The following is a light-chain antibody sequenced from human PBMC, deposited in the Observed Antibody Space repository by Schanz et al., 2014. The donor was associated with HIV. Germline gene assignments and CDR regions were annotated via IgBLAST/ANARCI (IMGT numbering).Light chain of an antibody. CDR2: DVS. CDR1: SNDVGGHNY. V-gene: IGLV2-14*03. CDR3: AAWDDSLNGVV. Sequence: QSVLTQPASVSGSPGQSITISCTGTSNDVGGHNYVSWYQQHPGKAPKVMIYDVSRRPSGVPDRFSGSKSGTSASLAISGLQSEDEADYYCAAWDDSLNGVVFGGGTKLTVL. J-gene: IGLJ2*01.